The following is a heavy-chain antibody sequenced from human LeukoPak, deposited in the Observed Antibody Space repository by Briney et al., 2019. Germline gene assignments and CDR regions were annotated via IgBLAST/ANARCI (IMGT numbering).Heavy chain of an antibody. J-gene: IGHJ1*01. CDR2: ISGSGGST. D-gene: IGHD3-3*01. CDR3: AKDVWDDFWSGYYPEYFQH. V-gene: IGHV3-23*01. Sequence: GGSLRLSCAASGFTFSSYAMSWVRQAPGKGLEWVSAISGSGGSTYYADSVKGRFTISRDNSKNTLYLQMTSLRAEDTAVYYCAKDVWDDFWSGYYPEYFQHWGQGTLVTVSS. CDR1: GFTFSSYA.